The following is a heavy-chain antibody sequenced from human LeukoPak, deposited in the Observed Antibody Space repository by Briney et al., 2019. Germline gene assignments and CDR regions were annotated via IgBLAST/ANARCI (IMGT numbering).Heavy chain of an antibody. Sequence: SETLSLTCAVSGYSISSGYYWGWIRQPPGKGLEWIGSIYHSGSTYYNPSLKSRVTISVDTSKNQFSLKLSSVTAADTAVYYCARTRVYYFDYWGLGTLVTVSS. J-gene: IGHJ4*02. V-gene: IGHV4-38-2*01. CDR2: IYHSGST. CDR1: GYSISSGYY. CDR3: ARTRVYYFDY.